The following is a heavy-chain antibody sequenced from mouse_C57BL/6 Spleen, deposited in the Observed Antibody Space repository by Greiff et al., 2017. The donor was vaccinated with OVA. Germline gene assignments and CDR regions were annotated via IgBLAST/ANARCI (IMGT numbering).Heavy chain of an antibody. V-gene: IGHV1-64*01. CDR2: IHPNSGST. J-gene: IGHJ1*03. CDR1: GYTFTSYW. D-gene: IGHD2-3*01. CDR3: ARYCDGYLYWYFDV. Sequence: VQLQQPGAELVKPGASVKLSCKASGYTFTSYWMHWVKQRPGQGLEWIGMIHPNSGSTNYNEKFKSKATLTVDKSSSTAYMQLSSLTSEDSAVYYCARYCDGYLYWYFDVWGTGTTVTVSS.